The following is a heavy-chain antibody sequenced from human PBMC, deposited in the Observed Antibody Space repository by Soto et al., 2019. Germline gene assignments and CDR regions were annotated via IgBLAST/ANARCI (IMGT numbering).Heavy chain of an antibody. CDR3: ATEAYYYGSGSYPYFDY. Sequence: GASVKVSCKVSGYTLTELSMHWVRQAPGKGLEWMGGFDPEEGETLYAQKFQGRVTMTEDTSKDTAYMELSSLRSEDTAVYYCATEAYYYGSGSYPYFDYWGQGTLVTVSS. D-gene: IGHD3-10*01. V-gene: IGHV1-24*01. CDR2: FDPEEGET. J-gene: IGHJ4*02. CDR1: GYTLTELS.